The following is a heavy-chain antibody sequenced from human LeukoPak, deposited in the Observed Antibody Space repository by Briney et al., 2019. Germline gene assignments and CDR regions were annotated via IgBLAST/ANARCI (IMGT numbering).Heavy chain of an antibody. CDR3: AKGRVVAGSKSLTYHWFDP. CDR2: INPNSGGT. D-gene: IGHD6-19*01. CDR1: GYAFTGYY. Sequence: ASVKVSCKASGYAFTGYYIHWVRQAPGQGLEWMGWINPNSGGTKYAQKFQGRVTMTRDTSITTAYMGLSRLRSYDTAVYYCAKGRVVAGSKSLTYHWFDPWGQGTLVTVSS. V-gene: IGHV1-2*02. J-gene: IGHJ5*02.